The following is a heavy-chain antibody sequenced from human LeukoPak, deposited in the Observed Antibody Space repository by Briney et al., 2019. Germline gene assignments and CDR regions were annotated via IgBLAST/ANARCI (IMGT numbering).Heavy chain of an antibody. V-gene: IGHV1-2*02. CDR1: GYTCTVYY. Sequence: ASVKVSCKASGYTCTVYYMHWLRQAPGQGLEWMGWSNPNSGSTNYAQKFKGRVTMTRDTPISKAYMELSRVSSDDTAVYYCAWEGAIVNGWFDHWGQGTLVTVSS. D-gene: IGHD3-16*02. J-gene: IGHJ5*02. CDR3: AWEGAIVNGWFDH. CDR2: SNPNSGST.